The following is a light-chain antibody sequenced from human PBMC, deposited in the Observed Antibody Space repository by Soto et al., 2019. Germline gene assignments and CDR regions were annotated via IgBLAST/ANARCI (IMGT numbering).Light chain of an antibody. CDR2: TAS. CDR1: QSVSNY. Sequence: DIQMTQSPSSLSASVGDRVTITCRASQSVSNYLNWYQQKPGKAPKLLIYTASNLQSGVPSRFSGSGSGTDFTLTISSLQPEDFATYYCQQSYSTLESFGPGTKVDL. V-gene: IGKV1-39*01. CDR3: QQSYSTLES. J-gene: IGKJ3*01.